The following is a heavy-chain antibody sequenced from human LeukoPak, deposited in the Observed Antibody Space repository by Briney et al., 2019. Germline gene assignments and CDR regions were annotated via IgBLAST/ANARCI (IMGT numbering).Heavy chain of an antibody. V-gene: IGHV1-69*04. Sequence: SVKVSCKASGGTFSSYAIRWVRQAPGQGLEWMGRIIPILGIANYAQKFQGRVTITADKSTSTAYMELSSLRSEDTAVYYCAESGTDYYYYGMDVWGQGTTVTVSS. D-gene: IGHD3-3*01. CDR2: IIPILGIA. CDR1: GGTFSSYA. CDR3: AESGTDYYYYGMDV. J-gene: IGHJ6*02.